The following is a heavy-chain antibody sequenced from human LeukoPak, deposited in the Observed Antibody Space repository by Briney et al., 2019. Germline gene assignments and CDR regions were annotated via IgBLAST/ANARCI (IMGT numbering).Heavy chain of an antibody. CDR1: GFTFSSYA. CDR3: ATLRLSDHFDY. D-gene: IGHD2-15*01. Sequence: GGSLRLSCAASGFTFSSYAMNWVRPAPGTGLQWVSALTDNGNTTYYADSVKGRFTISRDNSKNTLYLQMNSLRAEDTAVYYCATLRLSDHFDYWGQGTLVTVSS. V-gene: IGHV3-23*01. CDR2: LTDNGNTT. J-gene: IGHJ4*02.